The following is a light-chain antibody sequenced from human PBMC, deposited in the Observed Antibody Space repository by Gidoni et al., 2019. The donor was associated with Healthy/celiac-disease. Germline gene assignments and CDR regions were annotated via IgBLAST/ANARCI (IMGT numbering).Light chain of an antibody. V-gene: IGKV1-39*01. J-gene: IGKJ2*03. Sequence: DTQMIQSTSSLSASVGDRVTITCRASQSISSYLNWYQQKPGKAPKLLIYGASSLQSGVPSRFSGSGSGTDFTLTISSLQPEDFATYYCQQSYSTPPYSFGQGTKLEIK. CDR2: GAS. CDR3: QQSYSTPPYS. CDR1: QSISSY.